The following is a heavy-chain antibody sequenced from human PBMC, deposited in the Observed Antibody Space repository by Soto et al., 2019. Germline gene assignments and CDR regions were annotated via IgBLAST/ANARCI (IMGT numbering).Heavy chain of an antibody. Sequence: QVQLVQSGAEVKQPGASVKVSCKASGYTFNNYGITWVRQAPGQGLEWMGWINAYNGHTNYAQKFQDRVAMTTDTSTRTVYMELRSLRADDTAVIYGARAMAPDHSDHWGQGTLVTVSS. CDR3: ARAMAPDHSDH. V-gene: IGHV1-18*01. J-gene: IGHJ4*02. CDR2: INAYNGHT. CDR1: GYTFNNYG.